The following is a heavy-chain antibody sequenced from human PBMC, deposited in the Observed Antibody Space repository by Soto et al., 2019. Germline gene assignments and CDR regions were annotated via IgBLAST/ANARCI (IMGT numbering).Heavy chain of an antibody. D-gene: IGHD3-10*01. CDR3: ARHDGHGSGAQAWLNWFDP. CDR2: IYYSGST. Sequence: QLQLHESGPGLVKPSETLSLTCTVSGGSISSSSYYWGWIRQPPGKGLEWIGSIYYSGSTYYNPSLRSRVTISVDTSKNQFSLKLSSVTSADTAVYYCARHDGHGSGAQAWLNWFDPWGQGTLVTVSS. CDR1: GGSISSSSYY. J-gene: IGHJ5*02. V-gene: IGHV4-39*01.